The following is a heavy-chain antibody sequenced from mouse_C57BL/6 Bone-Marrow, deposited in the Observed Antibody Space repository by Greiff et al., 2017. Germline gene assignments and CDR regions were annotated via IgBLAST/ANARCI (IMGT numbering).Heavy chain of an antibody. V-gene: IGHV1-63*01. D-gene: IGHD2-14*01. J-gene: IGHJ4*01. CDR1: GYTFTNYW. Sequence: QVQLQPSGAELVRPGTSVKMSCKASGYTFTNYWIGWAKQRPGHGLEWIGDIYPGGGYTNYNEKFKGKATLTADKSSSTAYMQFSSLTSEDSAIYYCARIGSYREHYAMDYWGQGTSVTVSS. CDR2: IYPGGGYT. CDR3: ARIGSYREHYAMDY.